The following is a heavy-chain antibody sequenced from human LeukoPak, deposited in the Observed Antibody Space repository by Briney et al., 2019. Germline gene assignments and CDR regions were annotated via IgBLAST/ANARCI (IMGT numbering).Heavy chain of an antibody. J-gene: IGHJ6*03. CDR3: AKDNSGWQYYYYMDV. Sequence: GGSLRLSCAAAGFTFSSYGMHWVRQAPGKELEWVAVISFDGSNKYYADSVKGRFTISRDNSKNTLYLQMNSLRAEDTAVYYCAKDNSGWQYYYYMDVWGTGTTVTASS. CDR1: GFTFSSYG. V-gene: IGHV3-30*18. D-gene: IGHD6-19*01. CDR2: ISFDGSNK.